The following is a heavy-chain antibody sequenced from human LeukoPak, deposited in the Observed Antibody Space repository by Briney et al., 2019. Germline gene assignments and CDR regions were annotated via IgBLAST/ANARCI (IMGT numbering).Heavy chain of an antibody. CDR3: ARRGDGYYY. Sequence: GECLKISCKASGYVFTSYLIGWVRQMPGKGLEGMGIIYPGYSDTKYSQPFQGQVPLSADKSINTAYLKWRSLKASDTAIYYYARRGDGYYYWGQGTLVPVSS. CDR2: IYPGYSDT. V-gene: IGHV5-51*01. CDR1: GYVFTSYL. D-gene: IGHD3-22*01. J-gene: IGHJ4*02.